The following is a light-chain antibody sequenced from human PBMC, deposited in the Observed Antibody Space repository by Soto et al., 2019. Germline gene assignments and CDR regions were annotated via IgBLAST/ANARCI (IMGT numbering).Light chain of an antibody. V-gene: IGKV3-15*01. CDR2: DAS. Sequence: EIVLTQSPGTLSLSPGERATLSCRASQSVSSNLAWYQQKPGQAPRLLIYDASTRATVIPARFSGSGSGTEFTLTISSLQSEDFAVYYCQQYNDWPPITLGQGTRLEIK. J-gene: IGKJ5*01. CDR1: QSVSSN. CDR3: QQYNDWPPIT.